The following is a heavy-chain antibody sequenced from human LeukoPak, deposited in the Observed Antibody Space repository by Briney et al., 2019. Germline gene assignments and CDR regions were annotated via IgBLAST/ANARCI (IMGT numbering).Heavy chain of an antibody. Sequence: TSQTLSLTCTVSGGSISSGGYYWGWIRQPPGKGLEWIGSIYHSGSVYFNPSLKSRVTISVDTSNNQFSLKLSSVTAADTAVYYCASTITVTTDYWGQGTLVTVSS. CDR3: ASTITVTTDY. J-gene: IGHJ4*02. V-gene: IGHV4-39*07. D-gene: IGHD4-17*01. CDR1: GGSISSGGYY. CDR2: IYHSGSV.